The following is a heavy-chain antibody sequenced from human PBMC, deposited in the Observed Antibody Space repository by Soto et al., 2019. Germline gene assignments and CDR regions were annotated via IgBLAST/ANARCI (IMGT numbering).Heavy chain of an antibody. CDR2: IIPIFGTA. V-gene: IGHV1-69*12. Sequence: QVQLVQSGAEVKKPGSSVTVSCKASGGTFSSYTISWVRQAPGQGLEWMGGIIPIFGTANYAQKFQGRVPITADESTSTADMELSSLRSEDTAVYYCARGNQRWLQLWYFDLWGRGPMVTVSS. J-gene: IGHJ2*01. CDR1: GGTFSSYT. CDR3: ARGNQRWLQLWYFDL. D-gene: IGHD5-12*01.